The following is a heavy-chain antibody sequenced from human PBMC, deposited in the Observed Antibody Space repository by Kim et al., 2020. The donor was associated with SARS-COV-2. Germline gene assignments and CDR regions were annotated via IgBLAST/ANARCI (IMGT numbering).Heavy chain of an antibody. CDR3: AAYIAAAGHYFDY. Sequence: AQKFQERVTITRDMSTSTAYMELSSLRSEDTAVYYCAAYIAAAGHYFDYWGQGTLVTVSS. V-gene: IGHV1-58*01. D-gene: IGHD6-13*01. J-gene: IGHJ4*02.